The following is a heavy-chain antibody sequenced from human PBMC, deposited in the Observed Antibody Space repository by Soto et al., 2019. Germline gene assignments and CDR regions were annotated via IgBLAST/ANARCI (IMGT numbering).Heavy chain of an antibody. V-gene: IGHV4-59*08. CDR3: ARHYDSGSYPLDY. J-gene: IGHJ4*02. CDR2: IRYGGTT. Sequence: PSETLSLTCTVSGASISSYYWSWFRQPPGKGLEWIAYIRYGGTTNYNPSLGSRLTISLDTSKNQFSLKVSSVTAADTAVYYCARHYDSGSYPLDYWGPGTLVTLSS. CDR1: GASISSYY. D-gene: IGHD3-10*01.